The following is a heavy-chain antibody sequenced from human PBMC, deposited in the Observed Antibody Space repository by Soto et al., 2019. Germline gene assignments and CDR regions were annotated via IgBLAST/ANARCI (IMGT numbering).Heavy chain of an antibody. CDR3: ARESTGHGAVDFDY. CDR2: ISYDGSNK. V-gene: IGHV3-30-3*01. Sequence: QVQLVESGGGVVQPGRSLRLSCAASGFTFSSYAMHWVRQAPGKGLEWVAVISYDGSNKYYADSVKGRFTICRDNSKNTLYLQMNSLRAEDTAVYYCARESTGHGAVDFDYWGQGTLVTVSS. D-gene: IGHD3-16*01. J-gene: IGHJ4*02. CDR1: GFTFSSYA.